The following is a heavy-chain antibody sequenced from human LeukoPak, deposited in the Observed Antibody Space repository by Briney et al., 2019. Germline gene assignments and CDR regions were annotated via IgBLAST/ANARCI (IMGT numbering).Heavy chain of an antibody. Sequence: MAGGSLRLSCAASGFTFSSYSMNWVRQAPGKGLEWVSSISTGSSFIYYADSVKGRFTISRDIAKNSLYLQMNSLRAEDTAVYYCARTGYYDKSIDYWGQGTLVTVSS. V-gene: IGHV3-21*01. CDR3: ARTGYYDKSIDY. CDR1: GFTFSSYS. D-gene: IGHD3-22*01. CDR2: ISTGSSFI. J-gene: IGHJ4*02.